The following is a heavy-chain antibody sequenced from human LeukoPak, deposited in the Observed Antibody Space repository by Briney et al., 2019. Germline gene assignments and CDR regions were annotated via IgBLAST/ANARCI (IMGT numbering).Heavy chain of an antibody. J-gene: IGHJ4*02. V-gene: IGHV3-23*01. CDR3: ARDRERSFDY. CDR1: GFIFNNYV. CDR2: ISGSGVHT. Sequence: PGGSLRLSCAASGFIFNNYVMNWVRQAPWKELEWVSSISGSGVHTYYADSVKGRFTISRDNSKNTLYLQMNSLRAEDTAVYYCARDRERSFDYWGQGTLVTVSS. D-gene: IGHD5-24*01.